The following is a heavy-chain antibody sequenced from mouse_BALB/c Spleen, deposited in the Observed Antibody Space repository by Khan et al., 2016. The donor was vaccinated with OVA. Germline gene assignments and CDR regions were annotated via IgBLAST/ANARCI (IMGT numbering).Heavy chain of an antibody. Sequence: QIQLVQSGAELARPGASVKMSCKASGYTFTSYTIHWIKLRPGQGLEWIGYINPSNGYTNYNQKFKDKATLTADKSSTPAYMELSSLTSDDSALYNCVGDGAYHRNDGWFAYWGQGTLVTVSA. CDR2: INPSNGYT. V-gene: IGHV1-4*01. CDR1: GYTFTSYT. D-gene: IGHD2-14*01. CDR3: VGDGAYHRNDGWFAY. J-gene: IGHJ3*01.